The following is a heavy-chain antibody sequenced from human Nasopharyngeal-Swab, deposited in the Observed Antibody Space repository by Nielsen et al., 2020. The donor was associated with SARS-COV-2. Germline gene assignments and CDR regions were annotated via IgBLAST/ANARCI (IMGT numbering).Heavy chain of an antibody. V-gene: IGHV1-2*06. D-gene: IGHD3-10*01. J-gene: IGHJ4*02. Sequence: ASVKVSCKASGYTFTGYYLHWVRQAPGQGLEWMGRINPNSGGTNYAQKFQGRVTMTRDTSISTVYMELSRLRFDDTAVYYCARGRAYYGSGRQLTNWGQGTLVTVSS. CDR3: ARGRAYYGSGRQLTN. CDR2: INPNSGGT. CDR1: GYTFTGYY.